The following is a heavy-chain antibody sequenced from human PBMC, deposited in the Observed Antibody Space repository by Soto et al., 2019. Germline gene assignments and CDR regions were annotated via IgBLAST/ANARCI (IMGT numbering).Heavy chain of an antibody. CDR2: ISGSGGST. D-gene: IGHD2-8*01. CDR3: AKDHPQYQGYCTNGVCYIFDY. CDR1: GFTFSSYA. J-gene: IGHJ4*02. V-gene: IGHV3-23*01. Sequence: GGSLRLSCAASGFTFSSYAMSWVRQAPGKGLEWVSAISGSGGSTYYADSVKGRFTISRDNSKNTLYLQMNSLRAEDTAVYYCAKDHPQYQGYCTNGVCYIFDYWGQGTLVTVSS.